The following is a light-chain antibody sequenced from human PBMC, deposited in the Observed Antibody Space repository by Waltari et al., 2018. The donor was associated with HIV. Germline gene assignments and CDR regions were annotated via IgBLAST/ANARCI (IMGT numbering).Light chain of an antibody. Sequence: EIVLTQSPATLSLSPGERATLSCRASQSVSSYLAWYQQKPGQAPMLLIYDASNRATGIPARFSGSGSGTDFTLTISSLEPEDFVVYYCQQRSNWPPLTFGGGTKVEIK. CDR2: DAS. CDR3: QQRSNWPPLT. CDR1: QSVSSY. V-gene: IGKV3-11*01. J-gene: IGKJ4*01.